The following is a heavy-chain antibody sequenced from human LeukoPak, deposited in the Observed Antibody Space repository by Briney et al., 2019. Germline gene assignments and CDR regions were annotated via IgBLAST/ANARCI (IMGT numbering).Heavy chain of an antibody. D-gene: IGHD3-16*01. CDR2: IYTSGST. J-gene: IGHJ3*02. CDR1: GGSISSYY. V-gene: IGHV4-4*07. CDR3: ARDRDMITFGGVMGAPNDAFDI. Sequence: PSETLSLTCTVSGGSISSYYWSWIRQPAGKGLEWIGRIYTSGSTNYNPSLKSRVTMSVDTSKNQFSLKLSSVTAADTAVYYCARDRDMITFGGVMGAPNDAFDIWGQGTMVTVSS.